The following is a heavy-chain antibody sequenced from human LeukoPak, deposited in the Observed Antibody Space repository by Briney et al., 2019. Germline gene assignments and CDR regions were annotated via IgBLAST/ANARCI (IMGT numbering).Heavy chain of an antibody. CDR2: IYTSGST. CDR1: GGSISSYY. CDR3: ARDGVYCSNGICYQKYYFDY. J-gene: IGHJ4*02. Sequence: KPSETLSLTCTVPGGSISSYYWSWIRQPAGKGLEWIWHIYTSGSTNYNPSLKSRVTMSVDTSKNQFSLKLSSVTAADTAVYYCARDGVYCSNGICYQKYYFDYWGQGTLVTVSS. V-gene: IGHV4-4*07. D-gene: IGHD2-8*01.